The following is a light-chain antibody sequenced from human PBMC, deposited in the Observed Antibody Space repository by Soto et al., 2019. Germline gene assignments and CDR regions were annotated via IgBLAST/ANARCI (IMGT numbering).Light chain of an antibody. CDR2: DAS. CDR3: QQYDTLPPYT. J-gene: IGKJ2*01. Sequence: DIQMTQSPSSLSASVGDRVTITCQASQDISNYLNWYQQKPGKAPKLLIYDASSLETGVPSRFSGSGSGTHFTFTITSLQPEDIATYYCQQYDTLPPYTFGQGTKLEIK. CDR1: QDISNY. V-gene: IGKV1-33*01.